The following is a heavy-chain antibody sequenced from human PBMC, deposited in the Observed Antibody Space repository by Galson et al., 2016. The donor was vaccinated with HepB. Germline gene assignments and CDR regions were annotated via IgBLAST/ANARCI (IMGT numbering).Heavy chain of an antibody. D-gene: IGHD2-15*01. CDR1: GGSINGGGYY. CDR2: VYHTGTT. V-gene: IGHV4-31*03. CDR3: VRESYYSDVDSYWYFDL. J-gene: IGHJ2*01. Sequence: TLSLTCSLSGGSINGGGYYWTWIRQFPGKGLEWIGYVYHTGTTFYNPSLESRVTMSVDTSKIHFSLDLTSVSAADAAIYYCVRESYYSDVDSYWYFDLWGRGTLVTVSS.